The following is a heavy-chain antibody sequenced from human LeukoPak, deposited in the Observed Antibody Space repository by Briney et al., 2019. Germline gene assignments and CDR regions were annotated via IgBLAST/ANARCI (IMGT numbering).Heavy chain of an antibody. J-gene: IGHJ4*02. V-gene: IGHV3-23*01. CDR3: AKTTTVVTLDY. D-gene: IGHD4-23*01. CDR1: GFTFNSYD. Sequence: TGGSLRLSCAASGFTFNSYDMSWVRQAPGKGLEWVSTISGSGNNTYYADSVKGRFTISRDNSKNTLYLQMNSLRAEDTAVYYCAKTTTVVTLDYWGQGTLVTVSS. CDR2: ISGSGNNT.